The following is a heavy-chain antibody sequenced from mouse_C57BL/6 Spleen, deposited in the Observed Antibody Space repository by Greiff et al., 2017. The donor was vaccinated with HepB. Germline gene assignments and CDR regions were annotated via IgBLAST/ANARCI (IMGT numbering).Heavy chain of an antibody. Sequence: EVQVVESGPELVKPGASVKISCKASGYSFTDYNMNWVKQSNGKSLEWIGVINPNYGTTSYNQKFKGKATLTVDQSSSTAYMQLNSLTSEDSAVYYCARAYYYGSSYDYWGQGTTLTVSS. V-gene: IGHV1-39*01. J-gene: IGHJ2*01. CDR3: ARAYYYGSSYDY. D-gene: IGHD1-1*01. CDR2: INPNYGTT. CDR1: GYSFTDYN.